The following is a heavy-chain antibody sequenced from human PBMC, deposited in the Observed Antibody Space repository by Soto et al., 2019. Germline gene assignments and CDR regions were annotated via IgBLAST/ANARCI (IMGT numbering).Heavy chain of an antibody. Sequence: QVRLQESGPGLVKPSQTLSLPCTVSGGSVNSNGYYWSWIRQHPVKVLEFIGHIYYAGSTYYNPSLESRITISRNTSKNHLALELTSGTAADTAVYYWARIYDFWSGHGAFDIWGQGSMVTVSS. V-gene: IGHV4-31*03. J-gene: IGHJ3*02. CDR3: ARIYDFWSGHGAFDI. CDR2: IYYAGST. D-gene: IGHD3-3*01. CDR1: GGSVNSNGYY.